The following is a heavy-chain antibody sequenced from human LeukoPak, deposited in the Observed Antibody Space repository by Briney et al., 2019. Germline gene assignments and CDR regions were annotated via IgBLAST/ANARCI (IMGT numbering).Heavy chain of an antibody. D-gene: IGHD6-13*01. CDR2: ISGSGGST. CDR1: GFIFSTYA. V-gene: IGHV3-23*01. Sequence: PGGSLRLSCAASGFIFSTYAMNWVRQAPGKGLEWVSTISGSGGSTYYADSVKGRFTISRDNSKNTLYLQMNSLRAEDTAVYYCAKTRPLDSSSWSHGDYWGQGTLVTVSS. CDR3: AKTRPLDSSSWSHGDY. J-gene: IGHJ4*02.